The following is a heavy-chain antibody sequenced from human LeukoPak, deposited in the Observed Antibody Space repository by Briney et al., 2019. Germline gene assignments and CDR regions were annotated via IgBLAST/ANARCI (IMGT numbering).Heavy chain of an antibody. J-gene: IGHJ4*02. V-gene: IGHV4-4*07. Sequence: SETLSLTCTVSGDSISSSYWSWFRQPAGKGLEWIGRIYTSGSTIYNPSLKSRVTISVDTSKNQFSLKLSSVTAADTAVYYCAREEGGIAAAPFDYWGQGTLVTVSS. D-gene: IGHD6-13*01. CDR3: AREEGGIAAAPFDY. CDR1: GDSISSSY. CDR2: IYTSGST.